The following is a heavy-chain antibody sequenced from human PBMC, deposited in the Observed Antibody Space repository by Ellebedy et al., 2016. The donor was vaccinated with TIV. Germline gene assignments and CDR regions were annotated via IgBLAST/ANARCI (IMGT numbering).Heavy chain of an antibody. J-gene: IGHJ4*02. Sequence: SETLSLIXIVSGGSISSRNYYWGWIRQPPGKGLEWIASIYYSGTTYYNPSLKSRVTMFVDTSKNQFSLKLSSVTAADTAVYYCARGTVALQPLKYFDSWGRGTLVTVSS. CDR2: IYYSGTT. CDR1: GGSISSRNYY. D-gene: IGHD6-19*01. V-gene: IGHV4-39*01. CDR3: ARGTVALQPLKYFDS.